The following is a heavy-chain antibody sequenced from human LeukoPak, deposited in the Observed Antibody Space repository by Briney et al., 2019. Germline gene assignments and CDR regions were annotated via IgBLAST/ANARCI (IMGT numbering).Heavy chain of an antibody. Sequence: GGSLRLSCAASGFTFSDYYMTWIRQAPGKGLEWVSYISSSGTTIYYADSVRGRFTISRDNAKNSLYLQMNSLRAEDTAVYYCAGPKSMDTAMVYFDHWGQGTLVTVSS. D-gene: IGHD5-18*01. CDR2: ISSSGTTI. CDR3: AGPKSMDTAMVYFDH. V-gene: IGHV3-11*01. CDR1: GFTFSDYY. J-gene: IGHJ4*02.